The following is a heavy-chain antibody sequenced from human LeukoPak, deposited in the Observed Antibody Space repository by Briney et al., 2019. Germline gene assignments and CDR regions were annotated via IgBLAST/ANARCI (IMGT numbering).Heavy chain of an antibody. D-gene: IGHD6-13*01. CDR3: ARGRINSSSWFLNANWFDP. CDR1: GGSISSYS. V-gene: IGHV4-59*01. J-gene: IGHJ5*02. Sequence: SETLSLTCTVSGGSISSYSWSWIRQPPGKGLEWIGYIYYSGSTNYNPSLKSRVTISVDTSKNQFSLKLSSVTAADTAVYYCARGRINSSSWFLNANWFDPWGQGTLVTVSS. CDR2: IYYSGST.